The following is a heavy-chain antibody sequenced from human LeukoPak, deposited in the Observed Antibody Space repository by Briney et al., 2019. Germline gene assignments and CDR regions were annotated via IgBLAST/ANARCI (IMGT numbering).Heavy chain of an antibody. CDR1: GGSISSRTYY. D-gene: IGHD1-26*01. Sequence: SETLSLTCTVSGGSISSRTYYWGWIRQPPGKGLEWFGSIYYSGITYSNPSLKSRVTISVDTSENQFSLKLSSVTAADTAVYYCAKSSGSYKGDAFDIWGQGTMVTVSS. CDR3: AKSSGSYKGDAFDI. V-gene: IGHV4-39*07. CDR2: IYYSGIT. J-gene: IGHJ3*02.